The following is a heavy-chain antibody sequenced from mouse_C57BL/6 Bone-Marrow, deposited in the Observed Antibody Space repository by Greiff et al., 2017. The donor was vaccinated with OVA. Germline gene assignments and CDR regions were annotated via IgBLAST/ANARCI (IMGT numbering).Heavy chain of an antibody. Sequence: QVQLQQPGAELVMPGASVKLSCKASGYTFASYWMHWVKQRPGQGLEWIGEIDPSDSYTNYNRKFKGKSTLTVDKSSSTAYMQLSSLTSEDSAVYYCALLDYWGQGTTLTVSS. CDR2: IDPSDSYT. CDR1: GYTFASYW. CDR3: ALLDY. J-gene: IGHJ2*01. V-gene: IGHV1-69*01.